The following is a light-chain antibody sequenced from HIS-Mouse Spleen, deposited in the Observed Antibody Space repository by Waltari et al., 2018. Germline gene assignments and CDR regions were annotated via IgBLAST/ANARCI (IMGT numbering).Light chain of an antibody. V-gene: IGLV2-23*01. Sequence: QSALTQPASVSGSPGQSITLSCTGTSRYVGSYNLVSWYQQHPGKAPKLMIYAGSKRPSGVSNRFSGSKSGNTASLTISGLQAEDEADYYCCSYAGSSTVVFGGGTKLTVL. J-gene: IGLJ2*01. CDR2: AGS. CDR3: CSYAGSSTVV. CDR1: SRYVGSYNL.